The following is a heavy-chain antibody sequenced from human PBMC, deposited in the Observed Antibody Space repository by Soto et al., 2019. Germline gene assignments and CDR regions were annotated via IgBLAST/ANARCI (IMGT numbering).Heavy chain of an antibody. V-gene: IGHV3-30*18. D-gene: IGHD6-19*01. CDR3: VKDGSSGWPYYYGMDV. CDR1: GFTFSSYG. J-gene: IGHJ6*02. CDR2: ISYDGSNK. Sequence: PGGSLRLSCAASGFTFSSYGMHWVRQAPGKGLEWVAVISYDGSNKYYADSVKGRFTICRDNSKNTLYLQMSSLRAEDTAVYYCVKDGSSGWPYYYGMDVWGQGTTATVSS.